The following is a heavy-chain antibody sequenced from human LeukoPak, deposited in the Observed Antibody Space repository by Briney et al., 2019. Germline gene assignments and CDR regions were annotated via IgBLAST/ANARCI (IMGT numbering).Heavy chain of an antibody. CDR2: IDDSGST. V-gene: IGHV4-59*01. Sequence: PAETLSLTCSVSTASMKKFFWSWVRQPPGKGLEWIGYIDDSGSTSYNPSLKSRVTISIDTSKNQFFLRLTSVVAADTAKYFCASGLSRARRESDYWGQGTLVTVSS. CDR1: TASMKKFF. CDR3: ASGLSRARRESDY. J-gene: IGHJ4*02.